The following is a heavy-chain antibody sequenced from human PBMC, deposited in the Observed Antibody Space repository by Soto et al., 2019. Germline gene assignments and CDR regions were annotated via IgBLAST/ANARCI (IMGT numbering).Heavy chain of an antibody. D-gene: IGHD1-26*01. CDR3: ARAPRRSGSYYHGAFDI. J-gene: IGHJ3*02. V-gene: IGHV3-53*04. Sequence: GGSLRLSCAASGFTVSSNYMSWVRQAPGKGLEWVSVIYSGGSTYYADSVKGRFTISRHNSKNTLYLQMNSLRAEDTAVYYCARAPRRSGSYYHGAFDIWGQGTMVTVSS. CDR1: GFTVSSNY. CDR2: IYSGGST.